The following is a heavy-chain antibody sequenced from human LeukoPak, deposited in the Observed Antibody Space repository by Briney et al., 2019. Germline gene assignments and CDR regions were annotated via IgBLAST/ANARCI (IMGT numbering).Heavy chain of an antibody. CDR2: IYTSGST. V-gene: IGHV4-4*07. CDR3: AKDRGAYYYGSGTYAFDI. Sequence: SETLSLTCTVSGGSISSYYWSWIRQPAGKGLEWIGRIYTSGSTNYNPSLKSRVTMSVDTSKNQFSLKLSSVTAADTAVYYCAKDRGAYYYGSGTYAFDIWGQGTMVTVSS. J-gene: IGHJ3*02. CDR1: GGSISSYY. D-gene: IGHD3-10*01.